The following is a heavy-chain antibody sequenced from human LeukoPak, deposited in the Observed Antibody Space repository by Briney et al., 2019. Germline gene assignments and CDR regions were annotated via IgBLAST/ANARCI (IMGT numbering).Heavy chain of an antibody. V-gene: IGHV3-23*01. Sequence: GGSLRLSCAASGFDFANHAMSWVRQTPGKGLEWVSAISGGGDITYYADSVTGRFTISRDNSKGTLFLQMHSLRPGDTAVYYCVREDTPATANYWGQGTLLTVSS. J-gene: IGHJ4*02. CDR3: VREDTPATANY. CDR1: GFDFANHA. CDR2: ISGGGDIT. D-gene: IGHD2-21*02.